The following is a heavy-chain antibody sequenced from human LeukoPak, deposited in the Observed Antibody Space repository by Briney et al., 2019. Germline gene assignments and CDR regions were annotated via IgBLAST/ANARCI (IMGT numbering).Heavy chain of an antibody. Sequence: GSLRLSCAASGFTFSSYAMSWIRQPPGRGLEWIGNLFDSGNTHYNPSLRSRLTMSVDTSKNQFSLKLSSVTAADTAVYYCARLTRPGYSGYENAFDIWGQGNMVTVSS. J-gene: IGHJ3*02. V-gene: IGHV4-59*04. CDR2: LFDSGNT. D-gene: IGHD5-12*01. CDR1: GFTFSSYA. CDR3: ARLTRPGYSGYENAFDI.